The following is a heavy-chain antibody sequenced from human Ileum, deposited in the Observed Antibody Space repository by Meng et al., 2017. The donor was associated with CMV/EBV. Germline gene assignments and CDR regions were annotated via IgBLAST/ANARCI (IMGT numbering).Heavy chain of an antibody. J-gene: IGHJ4*02. V-gene: IGHV3-74*01. CDR2: VKNDGSGT. CDR3: ARGGDRVFDY. Sequence: GESLKISCATSGFTFGDNWMHWVRQAPGKGLVWVSRVKNDGSGTTYADSVEGRFTISRDNAKNTVYLQMNSLRVEDTAVYYCARGGDRVFDYWGQGTLVTVSS. CDR1: GFTFGDNW. D-gene: IGHD2-21*01.